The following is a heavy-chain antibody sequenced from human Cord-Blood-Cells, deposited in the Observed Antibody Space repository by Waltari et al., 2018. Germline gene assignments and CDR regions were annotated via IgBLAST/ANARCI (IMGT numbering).Heavy chain of an antibody. D-gene: IGHD2-15*01. CDR3: AIQSGYCSGGSCPDY. V-gene: IGHV1-69*01. CDR1: GGTFSSYA. Sequence: VQLVQSGAEVKKPGSSVKVSCRASGGTFSSYAIRWVRQAPGQGLEGMGGIIPIFGRANYAQKFQGRVTITADESTSTAYMELSSLRSEDTAVYYCAIQSGYCSGGSCPDYWGQGTLVTVSS. J-gene: IGHJ4*02. CDR2: IIPIFGRA.